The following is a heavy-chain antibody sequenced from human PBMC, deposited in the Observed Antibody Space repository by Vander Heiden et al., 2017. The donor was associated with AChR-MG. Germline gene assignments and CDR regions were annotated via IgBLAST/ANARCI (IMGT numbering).Heavy chain of an antibody. V-gene: IGHV1-24*01. CDR2: FDPENGET. J-gene: IGHJ6*02. D-gene: IGHD3-10*01. Sequence: QVQRVQSGAEVKKPGASVKVSCQVSGYTATDLAMPWVRQAPGKGLEWMGGFDPENGETIYAQKFQGRVTMTEDTSTDTAYMELSSLRSEDTAVYYCATDGVGFGELLPPGELYYYYGMDVWGQGTTVTVSS. CDR3: ATDGVGFGELLPPGELYYYYGMDV. CDR1: GYTATDLA.